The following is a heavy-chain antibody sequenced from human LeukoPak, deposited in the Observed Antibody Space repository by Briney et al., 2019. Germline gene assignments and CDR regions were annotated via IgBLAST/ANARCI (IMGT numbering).Heavy chain of an antibody. CDR2: INPNSGDT. D-gene: IGHD6-13*01. J-gene: IGHJ6*04. CDR3: ARGIAAAGTSRYYFDMDV. CDR1: VYTFTGYY. V-gene: IGHV1-2*02. Sequence: SVTVSCMASVYTFTGYYIHWVRPAPGKGLEWMGWINPNSGDTNYAQKFQGRVTMTKDTSISTAYMELSRLRSDDTGVYYCARGIAAAGTSRYYFDMDVWGKGTTVTVST.